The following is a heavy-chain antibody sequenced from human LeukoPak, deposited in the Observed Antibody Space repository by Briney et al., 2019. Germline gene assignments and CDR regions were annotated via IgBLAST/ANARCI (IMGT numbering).Heavy chain of an antibody. CDR1: GGSISRYY. Sequence: SETLSLTCTVSGGSISRYYWSWLRQPAGKGLEWIGRIYTSGSTNYNPSLNSRVTMSVDTSKNQVSLKLSSVTAADTAVYYCARGGKEELVPFDYWGQGTLVTVSS. CDR2: IYTSGST. CDR3: ARGGKEELVPFDY. J-gene: IGHJ4*02. D-gene: IGHD6-6*01. V-gene: IGHV4-4*07.